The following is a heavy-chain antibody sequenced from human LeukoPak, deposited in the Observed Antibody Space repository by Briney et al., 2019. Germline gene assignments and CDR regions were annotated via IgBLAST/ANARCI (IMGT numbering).Heavy chain of an antibody. J-gene: IGHJ6*02. V-gene: IGHV1-2*02. CDR3: AREGCSSTSCYGEPYYYYGMDV. Sequence: ASVKVSCKASGYTFTGYYMHWVRQAPGQGLEWMGWINPNSGGTNYAQKFQGRVTMTRDTSISTAYMELSRLRSDDTAVYYCAREGCSSTSCYGEPYYYYGMDVWGQGTTVTVSS. CDR1: GYTFTGYY. D-gene: IGHD2-2*01. CDR2: INPNSGGT.